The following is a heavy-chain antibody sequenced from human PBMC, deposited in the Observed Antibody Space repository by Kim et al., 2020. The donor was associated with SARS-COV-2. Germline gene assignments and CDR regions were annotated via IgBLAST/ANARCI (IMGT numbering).Heavy chain of an antibody. V-gene: IGHV3-43*01. CDR1: GFTFDDYT. CDR2: SWDGGST. J-gene: IGHJ4*02. CDR3: AKTRKIRQRCPLDY. D-gene: IGHD4-17*01. Sequence: GGSLRLSCAASGFTFDDYTMHWVRQAPGKGLEWVSISWDGGSTYYADSVKGRFTISRDNSKNSLYLQMNSLRTEDTALYYCAKTRKIRQRCPLDYWGQGTLVTVSS.